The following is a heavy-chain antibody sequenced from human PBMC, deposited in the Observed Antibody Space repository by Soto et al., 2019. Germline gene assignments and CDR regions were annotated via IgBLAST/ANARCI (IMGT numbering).Heavy chain of an antibody. CDR2: ISSSGSTI. D-gene: IGHD2-2*01. V-gene: IGHV3-48*03. CDR3: ARSRTSAINRVYYYYGMDV. Sequence: EVQLVESGGGLVQPGGSLRLSCAASGFTFSSYEMNWVRQAPVKGLEWVSYISSSGSTIYYADSVKGRFTISRDNAKNSLYMQMNSLRAEDTAVYYCARSRTSAINRVYYYYGMDVWGQGTTVTVSS. J-gene: IGHJ6*02. CDR1: GFTFSSYE.